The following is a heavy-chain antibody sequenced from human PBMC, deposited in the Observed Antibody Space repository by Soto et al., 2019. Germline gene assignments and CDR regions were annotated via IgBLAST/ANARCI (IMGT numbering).Heavy chain of an antibody. CDR2: FDPEDGET. D-gene: IGHD5-12*01. V-gene: IGHV1-24*01. Sequence: ASVKVSCKVSGYTLTELSMHWVRQAPGKGLEWMGGFDPEDGETIYAQKFQGRVTMTEDTSTDTAYMELSSLRSEDTAVYYCAIGLVATSRDYYYYYMDVWGKGTTVNVSS. J-gene: IGHJ6*03. CDR1: GYTLTELS. CDR3: AIGLVATSRDYYYYYMDV.